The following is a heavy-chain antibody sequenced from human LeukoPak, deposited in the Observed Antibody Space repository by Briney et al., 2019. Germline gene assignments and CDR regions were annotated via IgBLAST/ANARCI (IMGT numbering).Heavy chain of an antibody. CDR1: GGSISSSSYY. V-gene: IGHV4-39*07. CDR2: IYYSGST. CDR3: ARGGGGYNWDDAFDI. J-gene: IGHJ3*02. Sequence: PSETLSLTCTVSGGSISSSSYYWGWIRQPPGKGLEWIGSIYYSGSTYYNPSLKSRVTISVDRSKNQFSLKLSSVTAADTAVYYCARGGGGYNWDDAFDIWGQGTMVTVSS. D-gene: IGHD5-24*01.